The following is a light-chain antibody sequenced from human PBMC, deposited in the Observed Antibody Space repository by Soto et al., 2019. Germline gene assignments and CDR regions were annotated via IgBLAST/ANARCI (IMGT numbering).Light chain of an antibody. CDR2: DGS. Sequence: QSALTQPRSVSGSPGQSVTISCTGNSSDVGSYNYVSWYQQHPGKAPKFMIYDGSMRPSGVPDRFSGSKSGNTASLTISGLQAEDEAHYYCCSYAGRLGVVFGGGTQLTVL. CDR3: CSYAGRLGVV. CDR1: SSDVGSYNY. J-gene: IGLJ2*01. V-gene: IGLV2-11*01.